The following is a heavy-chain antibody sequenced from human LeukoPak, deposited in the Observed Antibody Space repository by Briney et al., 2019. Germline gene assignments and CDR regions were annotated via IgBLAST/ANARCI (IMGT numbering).Heavy chain of an antibody. J-gene: IGHJ4*02. V-gene: IGHV3-7*01. CDR2: MDQDGSDK. D-gene: IGHD5/OR15-5a*01. CDR1: GFILSDYW. CDR3: ARESTSERPGY. Sequence: GGSLRLSCAASGFILSDYWMSWVRQAPGKGLEWVANMDQDGSDKNYVGSVTGRFTISRDDAKNSLYLQMNSLRAEDTAVYYCARESTSERPGYWGQGTLVTASS.